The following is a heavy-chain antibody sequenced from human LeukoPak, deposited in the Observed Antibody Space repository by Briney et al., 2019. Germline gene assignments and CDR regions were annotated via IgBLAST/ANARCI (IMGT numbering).Heavy chain of an antibody. V-gene: IGHV1-69*04. D-gene: IGHD3-22*01. CDR3: ATSTYYYDSSGYCLDY. Sequence: SVKVSCKASGYTFTSYDINWVRQAPGQGLEWMGRIIPILGIANYAQKFQGRVTITADKSTSTAYMELSSLRSEDTAVYYCATSTYYYDSSGYCLDYWGQGTLVTVSS. J-gene: IGHJ4*02. CDR2: IIPILGIA. CDR1: GYTFTSYD.